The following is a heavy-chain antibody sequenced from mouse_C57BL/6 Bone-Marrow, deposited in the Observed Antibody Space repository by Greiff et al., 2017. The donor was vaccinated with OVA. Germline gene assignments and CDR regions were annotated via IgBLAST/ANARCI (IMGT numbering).Heavy chain of an antibody. J-gene: IGHJ3*01. D-gene: IGHD2-3*01. CDR3: AYGYYVAWFAY. CDR1: GYTFTDYY. Sequence: EVQLQQSGPELVKPGASVKISCKASGYTFTDYYMNWVKQSHGKSLEWIGAINPNNGGTSYNQKFKGKATLTVDKSSSTAYMELRSLTSEDSAVDYCAYGYYVAWFAYWGQGTLVTVSA. V-gene: IGHV1-26*01. CDR2: INPNNGGT.